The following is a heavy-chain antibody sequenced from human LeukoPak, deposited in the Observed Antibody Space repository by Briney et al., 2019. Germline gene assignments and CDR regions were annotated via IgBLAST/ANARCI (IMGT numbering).Heavy chain of an antibody. D-gene: IGHD3-10*01. CDR1: GFTFGDYG. V-gene: IGHV3-48*03. J-gene: IGHJ6*04. CDR3: ARSRSGTYYNADV. Sequence: PGGSLRLSCTASGFTFGDYGMSWVRQAPGKGLEWVSYISNSGNTIYYADSVKGRFTISRDNSLYLQMNSLRAEDTAVYYCARSRSGTYYNADVWGKGTTVTISS. CDR2: ISNSGNTI.